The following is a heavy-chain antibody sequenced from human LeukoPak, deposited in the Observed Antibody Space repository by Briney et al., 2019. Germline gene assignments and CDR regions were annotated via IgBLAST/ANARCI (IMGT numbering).Heavy chain of an antibody. J-gene: IGHJ4*02. CDR3: TRDGKGGSRVGYYFDY. CDR1: GFTFSSYG. D-gene: IGHD1-14*01. CDR2: ISSSGTTK. V-gene: IGHV3-48*04. Sequence: GGSLRLSCAASGFTFSSYGMTWVRQAPGQGLEWVSYISSSGTTKYYADSVKGRFTISRDNAKNSLYLQMNSLRAEDTGVYYCTRDGKGGSRVGYYFDYWGQGTLVTVSS.